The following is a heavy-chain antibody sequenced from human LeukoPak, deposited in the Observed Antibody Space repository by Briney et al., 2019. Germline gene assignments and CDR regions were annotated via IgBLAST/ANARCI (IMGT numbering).Heavy chain of an antibody. Sequence: PSETLSLTCTVSGGSISSYYWSWIRQPPGKGLERIGEINHSGSTNYNPSLKSRVTISVDTSKNQFSLKLSSVTAADTAVYYCARGSWYYFDYWGQGTLVTVSS. V-gene: IGHV4-34*01. CDR3: ARGSWYYFDY. J-gene: IGHJ4*02. D-gene: IGHD6-13*01. CDR1: GGSISSYY. CDR2: INHSGST.